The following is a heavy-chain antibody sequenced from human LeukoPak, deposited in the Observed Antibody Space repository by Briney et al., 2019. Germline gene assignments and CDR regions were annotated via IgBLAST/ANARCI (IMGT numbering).Heavy chain of an antibody. V-gene: IGHV4-59*08. Sequence: SSETLSLTCTVSGGSMSPYHWGWIRQPPGKGREWTGYIYYSGSTNYNPSLKSRVTISVDTSKNQFSLKLSSVTAADTAIYYCARAVSGRFDYWGQGTLVTVSS. CDR3: ARAVSGRFDY. D-gene: IGHD6-19*01. CDR2: IYYSGST. CDR1: GGSMSPYH. J-gene: IGHJ4*02.